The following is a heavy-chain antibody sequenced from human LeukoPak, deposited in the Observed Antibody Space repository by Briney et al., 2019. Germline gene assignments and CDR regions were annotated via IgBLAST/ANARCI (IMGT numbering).Heavy chain of an antibody. Sequence: SGGPLRLSCAASGFTFSSYSMNWVRQAPGKGLEWVSSISSSSSYIYYADSVKGRFTISRDNAKNSLYLQMNSLRAEDTAVYYCARDLGGFDYWGQGTLVTVSS. J-gene: IGHJ4*02. V-gene: IGHV3-21*01. D-gene: IGHD3-10*01. CDR2: ISSSSSYI. CDR1: GFTFSSYS. CDR3: ARDLGGFDY.